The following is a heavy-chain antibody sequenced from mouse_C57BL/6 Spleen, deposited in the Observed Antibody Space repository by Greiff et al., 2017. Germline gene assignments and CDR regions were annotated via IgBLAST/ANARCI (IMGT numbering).Heavy chain of an antibody. J-gene: IGHJ1*03. V-gene: IGHV1-80*01. D-gene: IGHD1-1*01. CDR2: IYPGDGDT. CDR1: GYAFSSYW. Sequence: QVQLQQSGAELVKPGASVKISCKASGYAFSSYWMNWVKQRPGKGLEWIGQIYPGDGDTNYNGKFKGKATLTADKSSSTAYMQRISLTSEDSAVYFCLYYGSSHWYFDVWGTGTTVTVSS. CDR3: LYYGSSHWYFDV.